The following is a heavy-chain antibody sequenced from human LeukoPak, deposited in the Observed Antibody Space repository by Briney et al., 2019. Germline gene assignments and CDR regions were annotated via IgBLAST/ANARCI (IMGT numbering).Heavy chain of an antibody. CDR2: IWYDGSDK. J-gene: IGHJ4*02. CDR3: ARPVVLGAYLRGAYYFDS. Sequence: GGSLRLSCAASGFTFSNYGMHWLRQAPVKGLEWVAVIWYDGSDKYHADSVKGRFTISRDNSKNTLYLQMNSLRVEDTAVYYCARPVVLGAYLRGAYYFDSWGQGTLVTVSS. V-gene: IGHV3-33*01. D-gene: IGHD3-16*01. CDR1: GFTFSNYG.